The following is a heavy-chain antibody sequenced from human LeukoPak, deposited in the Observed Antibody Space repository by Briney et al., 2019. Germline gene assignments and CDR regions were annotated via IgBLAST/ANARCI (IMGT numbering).Heavy chain of an antibody. V-gene: IGHV3-23*01. CDR1: GFIFSNYW. CDR3: AEPEGGYYDIRPD. D-gene: IGHD3-22*01. CDR2: ISGSGGGT. J-gene: IGHJ4*02. Sequence: GGSLRLSCAASGFIFSNYWMNWVRQAPGKGLEWVSAISGSGGGTYYADSVKGRFTISRDNSKNTLYLQMNSLRAEDTAVYYCAEPEGGYYDIRPDWGQGTLVTVSS.